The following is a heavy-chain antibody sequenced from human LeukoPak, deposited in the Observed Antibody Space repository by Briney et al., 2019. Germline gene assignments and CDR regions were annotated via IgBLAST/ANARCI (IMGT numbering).Heavy chain of an antibody. V-gene: IGHV1-2*06. Sequence: ASVKVSCKASGYTFTGYYMHWVRQAPGQGLEWMGRINPNSGGTNYAQKFQGRVTMTRDTSISTAYMELSRLRSEDTAVYYCARDGYYYDSSGYFFYYYGMDVWGQGTPVTVSS. CDR1: GYTFTGYY. CDR3: ARDGYYYDSSGYFFYYYGMDV. J-gene: IGHJ6*02. D-gene: IGHD3-22*01. CDR2: INPNSGGT.